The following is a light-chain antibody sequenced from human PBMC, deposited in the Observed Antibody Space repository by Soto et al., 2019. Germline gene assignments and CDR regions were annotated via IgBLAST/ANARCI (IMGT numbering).Light chain of an antibody. CDR3: QQYGDWPLT. CDR1: QSVGNN. V-gene: IGKV3-15*01. J-gene: IGKJ4*01. Sequence: EIVVTQSPATLSVSPGERATLSCRASQSVGNNFAWYQQKPGQAPRLLILATSTRATGVPARFSGSGSGTEFTLTISSLQSEDFAVYCCQQYGDWPLTFGGGAKVEIE. CDR2: ATS.